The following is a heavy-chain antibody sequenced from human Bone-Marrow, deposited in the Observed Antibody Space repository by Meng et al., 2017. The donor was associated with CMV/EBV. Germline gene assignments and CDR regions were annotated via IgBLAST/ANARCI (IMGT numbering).Heavy chain of an antibody. CDR3: ARDSPPLDY. Sequence: GESLKISCAASGFTFSNYEMNWVRQAPGKGLEWVSYISASGSTIYYADSVKGRFTISRDNAKNSLFLQMNSLRAEDTAVYYCARDSPPLDYWVQGTPVTVSS. V-gene: IGHV3-48*03. J-gene: IGHJ4*02. CDR2: ISASGSTI. CDR1: GFTFSNYE.